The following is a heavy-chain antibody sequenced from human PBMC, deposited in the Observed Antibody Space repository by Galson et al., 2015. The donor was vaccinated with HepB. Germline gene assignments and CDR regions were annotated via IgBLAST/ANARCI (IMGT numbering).Heavy chain of an antibody. CDR2: IYPADSDT. Sequence: QSGAEVKKSGESLKISCKGSGYSFINYWIGWVRQMPGKGLEWMGLIYPADSDTRYSPSFQGQVTISADKSITTAYLQWSSLKASDTAMYYCARQKSFDSSGCCGMDVWGQGTTVTVSS. J-gene: IGHJ6*02. CDR1: GYSFINYW. CDR3: ARQKSFDSSGCCGMDV. V-gene: IGHV5-51*01. D-gene: IGHD3-22*01.